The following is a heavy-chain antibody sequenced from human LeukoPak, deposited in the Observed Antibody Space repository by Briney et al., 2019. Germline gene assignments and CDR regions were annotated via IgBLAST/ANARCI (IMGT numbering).Heavy chain of an antibody. Sequence: GGSLRLSCAASGFPFSSHAMTWVRQAPGRGLEWVSRIIGSGDTTYYADSVKGRFTISRDNSKNTLFLQMTSMRPEDTAVYYCARDLKIAAAGTGAFDIWGQGTMVTVSS. CDR3: ARDLKIAAAGTGAFDI. CDR1: GFPFSSHA. CDR2: IIGSGDTT. J-gene: IGHJ3*02. D-gene: IGHD6-13*01. V-gene: IGHV3-23*01.